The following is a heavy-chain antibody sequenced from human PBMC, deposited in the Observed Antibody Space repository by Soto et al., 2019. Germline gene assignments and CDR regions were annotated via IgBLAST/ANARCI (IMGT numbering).Heavy chain of an antibody. V-gene: IGHV1-69*02. J-gene: IGHJ4*02. CDR2: IIPIIDFA. D-gene: IGHD3-10*01. CDR1: GGTFTSYT. CDR3: ARAYGSGSYPTDY. Sequence: QLQLVQSGAEVKKPGSSVKVSCKASGGTFTSYTISWVRQAPGQGLGWMGRIIPIIDFANYTQKFQGRVTLTADKSTSTAYMELSSLRSEDTAVYYCARAYGSGSYPTDYWGQGTLVTVSS.